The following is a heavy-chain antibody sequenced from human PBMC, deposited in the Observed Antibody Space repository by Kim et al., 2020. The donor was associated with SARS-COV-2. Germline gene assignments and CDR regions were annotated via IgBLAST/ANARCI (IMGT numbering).Heavy chain of an antibody. D-gene: IGHD3-10*01. CDR3: TTVVVPRWFGEPGYYFDS. CDR1: GFTFSNAW. V-gene: IGHV3-15*01. Sequence: GGSLRLSCAASGFTFSNAWMSWVRQAPGKGLEWVGRIKSKTDGGTTDYAAPVKGRFTISRDDSKNTLYLQMNSLKTEDTTVYYCTTVVVPRWFGEPGYYFDSWGQGTLVTVSS. J-gene: IGHJ4*02. CDR2: IKSKTDGGTT.